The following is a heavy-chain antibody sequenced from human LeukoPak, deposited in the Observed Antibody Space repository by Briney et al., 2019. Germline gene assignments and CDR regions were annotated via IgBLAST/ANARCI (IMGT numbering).Heavy chain of an antibody. CDR2: ISYEGGTQ. CDR3: AKEGTPHVSTWYDL. Sequence: GGSLRLSCAASGFTFSSYWMHWVRQAPGKGLGWVAVISYEGGTQHYADSVRGRFIISRDNPRNTLYLQMNILRTEDTAVYYCAKEGTPHVSTWYDLWGQGTQVIVSS. J-gene: IGHJ5*02. D-gene: IGHD3-10*01. V-gene: IGHV3-30*18. CDR1: GFTFSSYW.